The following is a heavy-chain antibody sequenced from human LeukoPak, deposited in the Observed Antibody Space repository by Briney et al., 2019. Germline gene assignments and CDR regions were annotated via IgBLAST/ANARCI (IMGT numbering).Heavy chain of an antibody. CDR3: AREMRTFEGSGYFHDY. Sequence: GASVKVSCKASGGTFSSYAINWVRQAPGQGLEWMGGIIPIIGTANHAQKFQGRVSITTDESTSTAYMELRSLRSEDTAVYYCAREMRTFEGSGYFHDYWGQGTLVTVSS. J-gene: IGHJ4*02. CDR1: GGTFSSYA. CDR2: IIPIIGTA. V-gene: IGHV1-69*05. D-gene: IGHD3-22*01.